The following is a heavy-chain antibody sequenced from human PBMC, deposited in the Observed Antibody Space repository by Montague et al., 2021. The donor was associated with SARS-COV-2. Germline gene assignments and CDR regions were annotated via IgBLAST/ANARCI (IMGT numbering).Heavy chain of an antibody. V-gene: IGHV3-74*03. CDR1: GFTFSNYW. D-gene: IGHD2-21*01. J-gene: IGHJ5*02. CDR3: ASGSGSGCECYPPDP. Sequence: SLRLSCAVSGFTFSNYWMHWVRQVPGKGLVWVSLINTDGSRITYADSVKGRFTMSRDNAKNTLYLQMNSLRPEDSAMYYCASGSGSGCECYPPDPWGQGTLVTVSS. CDR2: INTDGSRI.